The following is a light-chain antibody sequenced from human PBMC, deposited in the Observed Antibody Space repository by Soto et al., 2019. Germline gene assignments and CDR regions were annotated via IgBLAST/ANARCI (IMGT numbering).Light chain of an antibody. J-gene: IGKJ4*01. CDR2: WAS. CDR1: QSVLYNSNNKDY. CDR3: QQYYSTPRA. Sequence: DIVMTQSPDSLAVSLGERATINCKASQSVLYNSNNKDYLAWYQQKPGQSPKLLIYWASTRESGVPDRFSGSGSGTDFTLTISSLQAEDVAVYYCQQYYSTPRAFGGGTKVEIK. V-gene: IGKV4-1*01.